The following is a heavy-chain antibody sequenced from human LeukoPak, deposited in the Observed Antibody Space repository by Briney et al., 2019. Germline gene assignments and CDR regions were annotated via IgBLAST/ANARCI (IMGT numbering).Heavy chain of an antibody. V-gene: IGHV3-74*01. Sequence: GGSLRLSCAASGXTVSSNYMSWVRQAPGKGLEWVSRINSDGSSTSYADSVKGRFTISRDNAKNTLYLQMNSLRAEDTAVYYCAGGGSYPFDYWGQGTLVTVSS. J-gene: IGHJ4*02. CDR1: GXTVSSNY. CDR2: INSDGSST. CDR3: AGGGSYPFDY. D-gene: IGHD1-26*01.